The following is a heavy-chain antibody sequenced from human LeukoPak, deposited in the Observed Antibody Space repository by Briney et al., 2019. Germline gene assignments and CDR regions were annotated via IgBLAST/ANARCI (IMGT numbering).Heavy chain of an antibody. CDR1: GFTFSSYA. J-gene: IGHJ4*02. CDR2: ISGSGGTT. D-gene: IGHD6-13*01. CDR3: AKHSSSWYYFDY. Sequence: QSGGSLRLSCAASGFTFSSYAMSWVPQAPGKGLEWVSAISGSGGTTYYADSVKGRFTISRDNSKNTLYLQMNSLRAEDTAVYYCAKHSSSWYYFDYWGQGTLVTVSS. V-gene: IGHV3-23*01.